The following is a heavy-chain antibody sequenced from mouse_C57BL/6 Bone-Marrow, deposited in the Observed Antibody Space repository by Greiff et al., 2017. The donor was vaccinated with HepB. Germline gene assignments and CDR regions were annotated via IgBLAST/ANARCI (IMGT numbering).Heavy chain of an antibody. J-gene: IGHJ3*01. CDR3: ARSNYGSSYGVAY. V-gene: IGHV1-81*01. CDR2: IYPRSGNT. Sequence: VHLVESGAELARPGASVKLSCKASGYTFTSYGISWVKQRTGQGLEWIGEIYPRSGNTYYNEKFKGKATLTADKSSSTAYMELRSLTSEDSAVYFCARSNYGSSYGVAYWGQGTLVTVSA. D-gene: IGHD1-1*01. CDR1: GYTFTSYG.